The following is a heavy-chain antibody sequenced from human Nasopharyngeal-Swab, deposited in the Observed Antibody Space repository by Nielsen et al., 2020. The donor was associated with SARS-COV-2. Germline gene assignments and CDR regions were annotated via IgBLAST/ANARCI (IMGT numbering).Heavy chain of an antibody. CDR3: AREVTIFGVVIPRNWFDP. V-gene: IGHV4-61*02. CDR2: IYTSGST. D-gene: IGHD3-3*01. CDR1: GGSISSSSYY. J-gene: IGHJ5*02. Sequence: SETLSLTCTVSGGSISSSSYYWSWIRQPAGKGLEWIGRIYTSGSTNYNPSLKSRVTMSVDTSKNQFSLKLSSVTAADTAVYYCAREVTIFGVVIPRNWFDPWGQGTLVTVSS.